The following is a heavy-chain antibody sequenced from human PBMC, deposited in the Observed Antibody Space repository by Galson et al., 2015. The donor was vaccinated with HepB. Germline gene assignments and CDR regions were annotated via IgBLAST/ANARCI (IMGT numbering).Heavy chain of an antibody. V-gene: IGHV1-45*02. CDR1: GYTFTYRY. D-gene: IGHD3-10*01. J-gene: IGHJ3*02. CDR3: ATGSGQQLESYDAFDI. CDR2: ITPFNGNT. Sequence: SVKVSCKASGYTFTYRYLHWVRQAPGQALEWMGWITPFNGNTNYAQKFQDRVTITRDRSMSTAYMELSSLRSEDTAMYYCATGSGQQLESYDAFDIWGQGTMVTVSS.